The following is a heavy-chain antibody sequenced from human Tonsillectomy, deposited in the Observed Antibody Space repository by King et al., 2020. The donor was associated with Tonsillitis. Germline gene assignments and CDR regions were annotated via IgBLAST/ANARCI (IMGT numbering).Heavy chain of an antibody. CDR1: GGSISSETYY. V-gene: IGHV4-61*02. D-gene: IGHD3-10*01. Sequence: VQLQESGPGLVKPSQTLSLTCTVSGGSISSETYYWSWVRQPAGKGLEWVGRIHSSGATNYNPSLKSRVTMSVDTSTSQFSLNLSSVTAADTAVYYCARYYYGSANSKYYFDYWGQGTLVTVSS. CDR2: IHSSGAT. J-gene: IGHJ4*02. CDR3: ARYYYGSANSKYYFDY.